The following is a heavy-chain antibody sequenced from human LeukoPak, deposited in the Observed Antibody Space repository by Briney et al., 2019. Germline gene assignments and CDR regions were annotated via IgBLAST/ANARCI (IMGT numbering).Heavy chain of an antibody. D-gene: IGHD6-13*01. CDR1: GSTFSTYA. CDR3: ARGGSSSTWYYYFDY. Sequence: GGSLRLSCAASGSTFSTYAMNWVRQAPGKGLEWVAVISYDGSKKYYADSVKGRFTISRDNSKNTLYLQMNSLRSEDTAVYYCARGGSSSTWYYYFDYWGQGTLVTVSS. CDR2: ISYDGSKK. V-gene: IGHV3-30-3*01. J-gene: IGHJ4*02.